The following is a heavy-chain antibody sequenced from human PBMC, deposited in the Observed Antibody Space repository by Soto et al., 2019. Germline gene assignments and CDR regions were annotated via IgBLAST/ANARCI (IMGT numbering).Heavy chain of an antibody. CDR3: ARDRIQLRLGKYSFNGLDV. D-gene: IGHD3-16*01. J-gene: IGHJ6*02. CDR1: GGTFSDFA. V-gene: IGHV1-69*06. CDR2: IVPRFGSP. Sequence: QVQLVQSGAEMRKPGSSLRDSCKASGGTFSDFAFSWVRQAPGQGLEWMGGIVPRFGSPNYAQKFGGRVTISADTSTSTVYMEVSSLRLDDTAVYFCARDRIQLRLGKYSFNGLDVWGQGTTITVSS.